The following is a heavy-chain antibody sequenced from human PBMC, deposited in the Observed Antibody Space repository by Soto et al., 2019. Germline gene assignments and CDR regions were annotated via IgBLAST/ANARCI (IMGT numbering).Heavy chain of an antibody. J-gene: IGHJ5*02. CDR1: GLSFSDHG. V-gene: IGHV3-48*01. CDR3: AXXXGYCSGGGCYAGFDP. Sequence: EVQLVESGGGLVQPGGSLRLSCAASGLSFSDHGWNWVRXXXXXXXKLILFIITGGTSTIYYADSVKGRFTIARDDSXXSXXXXXXXXXXXDXALYXXAXXXGYCSGGGCYAGFDPWGQGTRVNVSS. D-gene: IGHD2-15*01. CDR2: IITGGTSTI.